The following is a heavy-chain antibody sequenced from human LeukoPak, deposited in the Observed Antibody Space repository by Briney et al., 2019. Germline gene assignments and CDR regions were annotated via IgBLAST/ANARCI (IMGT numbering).Heavy chain of an antibody. J-gene: IGHJ4*02. CDR1: GFTFSSYA. CDR2: ISYDGSNK. CDR3: ASEHIVVVTAIQNYFDY. D-gene: IGHD2-21*02. V-gene: IGHV3-30*04. Sequence: PGGSLRLSCAASGFTFSSYAMHWVRQAPGKGLEWVAVISYDGSNKYYADSVKGRFTISRDNSKNTLYLQMNSLRAEDTAVYYCASEHIVVVTAIQNYFDYWGQGTLVTVSS.